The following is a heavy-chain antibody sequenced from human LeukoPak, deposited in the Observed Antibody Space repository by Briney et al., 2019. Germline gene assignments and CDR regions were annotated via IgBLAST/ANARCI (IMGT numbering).Heavy chain of an antibody. V-gene: IGHV3-53*01. J-gene: IGHJ4*02. CDR3: AREYREQWLVRFSYFDY. Sequence: PGGSLRLSCAASGFTVSSNYMSWVRQAPGEGLEWVSVIYSGGSTYYADSVKGRFTISRDNSKNTLCLQMNSLRAEDTAVYYCAREYREQWLVRFSYFDYWGQGTLVTVSS. CDR1: GFTVSSNY. CDR2: IYSGGST. D-gene: IGHD6-19*01.